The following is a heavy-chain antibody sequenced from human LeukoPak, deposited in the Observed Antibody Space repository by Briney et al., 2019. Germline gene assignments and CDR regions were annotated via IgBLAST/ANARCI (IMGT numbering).Heavy chain of an antibody. CDR1: GYTFTSYD. V-gene: IGHV1-8*01. J-gene: IGHJ6*03. CDR2: MNPNSGNT. Sequence: VASVKVSCKASGYTFTSYDINWVQQATGQGLEWMGWMNPNSGNTGYAQKFQGRVTMTRNTSISTAYMELSSLRSEDTAVYYCARGSTVTTFYYYYYMDVWGKGTTVTISS. CDR3: ARGSTVTTFYYYYYMDV. D-gene: IGHD4-17*01.